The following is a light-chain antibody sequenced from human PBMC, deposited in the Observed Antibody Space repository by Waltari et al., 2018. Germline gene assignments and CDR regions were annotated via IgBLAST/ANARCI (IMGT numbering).Light chain of an antibody. V-gene: IGLV1-40*01. CDR3: QSYDSGLNGLF. CDR2: DDS. CDR1: SSNIGSPYN. Sequence: QSVLTHPPSVSGAPGQRVTISCTGSSSNIGSPYNVHWYQQVPGRAPKLLIYDDSHRPSGVPDRFSGSKSGTSASLAITGLQAEDEAEYFCQSYDSGLNGLFFGGGTKVTVL. J-gene: IGLJ2*01.